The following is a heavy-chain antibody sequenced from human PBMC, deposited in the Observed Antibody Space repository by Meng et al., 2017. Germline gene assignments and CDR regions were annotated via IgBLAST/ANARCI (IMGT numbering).Heavy chain of an antibody. Sequence: QIQLGQSGPGLVNPSQTPLLVCAVSVDSGSSNSAAWNWIRQSPSGGLEWMGRAYYRSKWYHDYAESVKSRTSIDPDTSKNQFSLQLRSVTPEDSAVYYCARGSYSFDSWGQRTLVTVSS. V-gene: IGHV6-1*01. CDR3: ARGSYSFDS. D-gene: IGHD1-26*01. CDR1: VDSGSSNSAA. CDR2: AYYRSKWYH. J-gene: IGHJ4*02.